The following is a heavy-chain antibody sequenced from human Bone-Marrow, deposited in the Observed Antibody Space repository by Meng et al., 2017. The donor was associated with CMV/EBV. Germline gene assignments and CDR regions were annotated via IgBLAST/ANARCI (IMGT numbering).Heavy chain of an antibody. CDR3: ARMEGAGSLGAFDI. CDR1: GFSLSTSGVG. D-gene: IGHD1-26*01. CDR2: IFSNDEK. J-gene: IGHJ3*02. Sequence: SGPTLVKPTQTLTLTCTFSGFSLSTSGVGVGWIRQPPGKALEWLAHIFSNDEKSYSTSLKSRLTISKDTSKSQVVLTMTNMDPVDTATYYCARMEGAGSLGAFDIWGQGTMVTVS. V-gene: IGHV2-26*01.